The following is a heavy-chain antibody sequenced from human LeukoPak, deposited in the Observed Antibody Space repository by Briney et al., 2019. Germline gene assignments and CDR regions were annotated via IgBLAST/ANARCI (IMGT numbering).Heavy chain of an antibody. V-gene: IGHV4-34*01. Sequence: SETLSLTCTVSGGSISSYYWSWIRQPPGKGLEWIGEINHSGSTNYNPSLKSRVTISVDTSKNQFSLKLSSVTAADTAVYYCARGGRGYRHWGQGTLVTVSS. CDR3: ARGGRGYRH. CDR1: GGSISSYY. D-gene: IGHD5-18*01. CDR2: INHSGST. J-gene: IGHJ4*02.